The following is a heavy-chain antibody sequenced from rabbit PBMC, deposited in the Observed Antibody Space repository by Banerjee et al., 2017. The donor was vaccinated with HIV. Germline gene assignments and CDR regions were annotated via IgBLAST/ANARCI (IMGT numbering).Heavy chain of an antibody. CDR3: ARHGYAGHGYEGGYYFGL. Sequence: QEQLEESGGDLVKPEGSLTLTCTASGFSFSNGYVMCWVRQAPGKGLEWIGCISAGSSGTTYYASWAKGRFTISKTSSTTVTLQMTSLTAADTATYFCARHGYAGHGYEGGYYFGLWGPGTLVTVS. CDR2: ISAGSSGTT. V-gene: IGHV1S45*01. D-gene: IGHD6-1*01. J-gene: IGHJ4*01. CDR1: GFSFSNGYV.